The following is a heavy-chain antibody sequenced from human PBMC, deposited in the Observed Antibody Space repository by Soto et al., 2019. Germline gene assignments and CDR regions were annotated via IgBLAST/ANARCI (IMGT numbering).Heavy chain of an antibody. Sequence: EVQILESGGGLIQPGGSLRLSCAASGFTFTTYAMSWVRQAPGKGLEWVSAISGSGGNTYYADSVKGRFNISRDNSKNTVHLQMNSLRVDDTAVYYCAKDFGEHWLPDYWGPGTLVTVSS. J-gene: IGHJ4*02. D-gene: IGHD3-10*01. CDR2: ISGSGGNT. V-gene: IGHV3-23*01. CDR1: GFTFTTYA. CDR3: AKDFGEHWLPDY.